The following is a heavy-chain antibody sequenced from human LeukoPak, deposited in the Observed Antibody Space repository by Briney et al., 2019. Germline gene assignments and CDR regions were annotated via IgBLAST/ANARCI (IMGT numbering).Heavy chain of an antibody. CDR2: VSADESGK. CDR3: ASLDRSEIP. Sequence: GGSLGLSCVASGFSFDKFGTHWVRQAPGKGLEYVSSVSADESGKYYTKSVRGRFSISRDNSKNTMYLQLGNLRPDDMGIYYCASLDRSEIPWGPGTLVTVSS. J-gene: IGHJ5*02. V-gene: IGHV3-64*01. D-gene: IGHD1-26*01. CDR1: GFSFDKFG.